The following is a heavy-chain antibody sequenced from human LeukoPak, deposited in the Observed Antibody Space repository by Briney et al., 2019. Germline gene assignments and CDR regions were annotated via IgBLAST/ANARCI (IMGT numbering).Heavy chain of an antibody. CDR1: GGSISSGSNY. CDR2: FYTSGST. V-gene: IGHV4-61*02. CDR3: ARDEYYYGSGSYGFDY. Sequence: PSETLSLTCTVSGGSISSGSNYWSWLRQPAGKGLEWIGRFYTSGSTNYNPSLKSRVTISVDTSKNQFSLKLNSVTAADTAVYYCARDEYYYGSGSYGFDYWGQGTLVTVSS. D-gene: IGHD3-10*01. J-gene: IGHJ4*02.